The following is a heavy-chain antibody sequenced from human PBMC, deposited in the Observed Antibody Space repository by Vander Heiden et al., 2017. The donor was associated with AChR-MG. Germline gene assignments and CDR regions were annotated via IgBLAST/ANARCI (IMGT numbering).Heavy chain of an antibody. Sequence: QVQLVQSGAEVKKPGASVTVSCKASGYSFTGYYMHWVRQAPGQGLEWRGWINPNSGGTNYAQKFQGRVTMTRDTSISTAYMELSRLRSDDTAVYYCARTGGGSGYEAVPDYWGQGTLVTVSS. D-gene: IGHD5-12*01. J-gene: IGHJ4*02. CDR3: ARTGGGSGYEAVPDY. CDR1: GYSFTGYY. CDR2: INPNSGGT. V-gene: IGHV1-2*02.